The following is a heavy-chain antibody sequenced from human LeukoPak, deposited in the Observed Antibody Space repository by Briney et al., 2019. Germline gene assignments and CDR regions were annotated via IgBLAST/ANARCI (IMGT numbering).Heavy chain of an antibody. CDR2: ISESGGTI. CDR1: GFTFSDYY. V-gene: IGHV3-11*04. D-gene: IGHD3-10*01. CDR3: ARGYGSGRYSNWFDP. Sequence: PGGSLRLSCAASGFTFSDYYMTWIRQAPGKGLDWVSYISESGGTINYADSVKGRFIISRDNAKNSLYLQMNGLRAEDTAVYYCARGYGSGRYSNWFDPWGQGTLVTVSS. J-gene: IGHJ5*02.